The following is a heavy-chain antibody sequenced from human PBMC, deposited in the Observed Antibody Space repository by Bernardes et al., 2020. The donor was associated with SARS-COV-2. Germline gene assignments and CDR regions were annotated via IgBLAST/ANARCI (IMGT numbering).Heavy chain of an antibody. Sequence: GGSLRLSCAASGFTFSDYYMSWIRQAPGKGLEWVSYISSSGSTIYYADSVKGRFTISRDNAKNSLYLQMNSLRAEDTAVYYCARDSRPLNYDILTGYYGYYYYGMDVWGQGTTVTVSS. J-gene: IGHJ6*02. V-gene: IGHV3-11*01. D-gene: IGHD3-9*01. CDR1: GFTFSDYY. CDR2: ISSSGSTI. CDR3: ARDSRPLNYDILTGYYGYYYYGMDV.